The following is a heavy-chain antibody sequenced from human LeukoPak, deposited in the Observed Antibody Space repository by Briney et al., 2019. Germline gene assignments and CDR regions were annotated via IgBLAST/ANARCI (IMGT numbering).Heavy chain of an antibody. Sequence: GGSLRLSCAASGFTFDDHAMHWVRQTPGKGLEWVSLISWDGGTTSYADSVKGRFTISRDNTKNSLYLQMNSLSPDDIALYYCVKDKGYLVATGIFDYWGQGSLVTVSS. CDR1: GFTFDDHA. J-gene: IGHJ4*02. V-gene: IGHV3-43D*04. D-gene: IGHD1-1*01. CDR2: ISWDGGTT. CDR3: VKDKGYLVATGIFDY.